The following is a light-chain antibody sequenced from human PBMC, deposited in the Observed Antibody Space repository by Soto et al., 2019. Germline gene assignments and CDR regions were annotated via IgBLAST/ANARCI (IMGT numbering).Light chain of an antibody. CDR2: DVS. V-gene: IGLV2-14*01. J-gene: IGLJ1*01. CDR3: SSLTSRHTYV. Sequence: QSALTQPASVSGSPGQSTTISCTGTSSDIGGYNYVSWYQQLPGEAPKLIIYDVSDRPSGVSTRFSGSKSGNTASLTISGLQAEDEGDYYCSSLTSRHTYVFGTGTKVTVL. CDR1: SSDIGGYNY.